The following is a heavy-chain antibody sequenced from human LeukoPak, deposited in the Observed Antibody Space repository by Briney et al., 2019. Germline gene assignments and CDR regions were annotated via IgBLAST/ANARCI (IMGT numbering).Heavy chain of an antibody. CDR1: GFTFDDYA. D-gene: IGHD3-22*01. CDR2: INWNSGSI. CDR3: AKGDSSTPKYYLGY. J-gene: IGHJ4*02. V-gene: IGHV3-9*01. Sequence: GRSLRLSCAASGFTFDDYAMPWVRQAPGKGLEWGPGINWNSGSIDYADSVKGRFTISRDNAKNSLYLQMNSLRAEDTALYYCAKGDSSTPKYYLGYWGQGTLVTVSS.